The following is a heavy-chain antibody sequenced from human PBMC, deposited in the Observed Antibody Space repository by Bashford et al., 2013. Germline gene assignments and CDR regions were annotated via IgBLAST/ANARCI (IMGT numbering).Heavy chain of an antibody. J-gene: IGHJ6*02. V-gene: IGHV1-69*10. CDR2: IIPILGIA. CDR1: GGTFSSYA. CDR3: ARDHIKNYYYYGMDV. D-gene: IGHD2-21*01. Sequence: SVKVSCKASGGTFSSYAISWVRQAPGQGLEWMGGIIPILGIANYAQKFQGRVTMTRDTSISTAYMELSRLRSDDTAVYYCARDHIKNYYYYGMDVWGQGPRSPSP.